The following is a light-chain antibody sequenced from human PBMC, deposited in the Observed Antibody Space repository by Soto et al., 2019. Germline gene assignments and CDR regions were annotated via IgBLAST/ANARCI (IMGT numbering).Light chain of an antibody. Sequence: QSALTQPASVSGSPGQSITISCSGTSSDVGAYNYVSWYQHHPGKAPKLLIYDVNNRPSGVSNRFSGSKSGNTASLTISGLQSEDEADYHCTSSTISSFFFGSGTQLTVL. CDR1: SSDVGAYNY. CDR2: DVN. V-gene: IGLV2-14*03. J-gene: IGLJ6*01. CDR3: TSSTISSFF.